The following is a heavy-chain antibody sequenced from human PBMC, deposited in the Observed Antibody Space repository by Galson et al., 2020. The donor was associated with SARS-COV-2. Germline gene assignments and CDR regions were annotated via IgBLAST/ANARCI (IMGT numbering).Heavy chain of an antibody. CDR1: GFTFTNYA. V-gene: IGHV3-23*01. D-gene: IGHD6-19*01. J-gene: IGHJ4*03. Sequence: GGSLRLTCAVSGFTFTNYAMSWVRQAPRKGLERVSAISVSGISTYYADPVKGRFTITRDNSNNIVYLHMNSWRAEDTAVYYCEKDNPRIAVRLDDWGQGTLVTVSS. CDR2: ISVSGIST. CDR3: EKDNPRIAVRLDD.